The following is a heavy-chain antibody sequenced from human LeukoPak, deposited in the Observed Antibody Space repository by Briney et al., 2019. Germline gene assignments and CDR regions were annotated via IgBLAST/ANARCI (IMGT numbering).Heavy chain of an antibody. D-gene: IGHD3-22*01. CDR2: ISGSGGST. J-gene: IGHJ4*02. CDR1: GFTFSSYA. CDR3: AKASLRSGYIFDY. Sequence: GGSLRLSCAASGFTFSSYAMSWVRQAPGKGLEWVSTISGSGGSTYYADSVKGRFTISRDNSKNTLYLQMNSLRAEDTAVYYCAKASLRSGYIFDYWGQGTLVTVSS. V-gene: IGHV3-23*01.